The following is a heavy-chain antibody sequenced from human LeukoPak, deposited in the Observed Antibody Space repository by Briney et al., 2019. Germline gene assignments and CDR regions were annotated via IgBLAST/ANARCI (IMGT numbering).Heavy chain of an antibody. J-gene: IGHJ3*02. Sequence: SQTLSLTCTVSGGSISSGSYYWSWIRQPAGKGLEWIGRIYTSGSTNYNPSLKSRVTMSVDTSKNQYSLKLSSVTAADTAVYYCARVFPGIDAFDIWGQGTMVTVSS. V-gene: IGHV4-61*02. D-gene: IGHD3-10*01. CDR2: IYTSGST. CDR3: ARVFPGIDAFDI. CDR1: GGSISSGSYY.